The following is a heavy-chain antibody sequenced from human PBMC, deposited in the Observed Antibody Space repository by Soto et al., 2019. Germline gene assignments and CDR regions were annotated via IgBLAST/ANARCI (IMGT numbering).Heavy chain of an antibody. J-gene: IGHJ4*02. CDR1: GFTFSSYG. D-gene: IGHD6-19*01. V-gene: IGHV3-30*18. CDR3: AKDLRQWLVFDYFDY. CDR2: ISYDGSNK. Sequence: GGSLRLSCAASGFTFSSYGMHWVRQAPGKGLEWVAVISYDGSNKYYADSVKGRFTISRDNSKNTLYLQMNSLRAEDTAVYYCAKDLRQWLVFDYFDYWGQGTLVTVSS.